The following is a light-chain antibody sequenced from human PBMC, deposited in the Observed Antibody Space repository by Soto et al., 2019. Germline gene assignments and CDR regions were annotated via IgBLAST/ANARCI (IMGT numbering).Light chain of an antibody. CDR2: YDD. J-gene: IGLJ2*01. Sequence: SYELTQPPSVSVAPGKTARITCGGNNIGSKSVHWYQQKSGQAPVLVIYYDDDRPSGIPERFSGSNSGNTATLTISRVEAGDEADYYCQVWDTSSDHRRVFGGGTKLTVL. CDR3: QVWDTSSDHRRV. CDR1: NIGSKS. V-gene: IGLV3-21*04.